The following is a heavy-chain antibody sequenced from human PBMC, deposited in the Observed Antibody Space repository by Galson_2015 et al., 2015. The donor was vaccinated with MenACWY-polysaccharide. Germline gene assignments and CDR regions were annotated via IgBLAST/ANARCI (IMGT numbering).Heavy chain of an antibody. V-gene: IGHV1-46*01. D-gene: IGHD5-18*01. Sequence: SVEVSCKASGYTFTSYYMHWVRQAPGQGLEWMGIINPSGAGTSYAQKFQGRVTMTRDTSTDTVYMELSSLRSEDTAVYYCAREVDTAMATGISYYYGMDVWGQGTTVTVSS. CDR3: AREVDTAMATGISYYYGMDV. CDR1: GYTFTSYY. J-gene: IGHJ6*02. CDR2: INPSGAGT.